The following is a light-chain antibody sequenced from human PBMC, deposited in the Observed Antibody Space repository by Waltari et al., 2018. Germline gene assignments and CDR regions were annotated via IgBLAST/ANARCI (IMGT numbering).Light chain of an antibody. CDR2: RDN. Sequence: QSVLTQPPSASGTPGQRATISCSGSSSNIGHSYVYWYQHPPGTAPKPPFYRDNPRASGVPDRFSVSKSGTSASLAISGLRSEDEADYYCAAWDDSLGGSVAFGGGTKLTVL. J-gene: IGLJ2*01. V-gene: IGLV1-47*01. CDR1: SSNIGHSY. CDR3: AAWDDSLGGSVA.